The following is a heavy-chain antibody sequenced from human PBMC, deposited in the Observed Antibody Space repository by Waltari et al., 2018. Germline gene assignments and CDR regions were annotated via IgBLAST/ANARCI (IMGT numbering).Heavy chain of an antibody. CDR2: ISGSGGST. CDR3: ANLGIAASDYFDY. Sequence: EVQLLESGGGLVQPGGSLRLSCAASGFTFSSYAMSWVRRAPGKGLEWVSAISGSGGSTYYADSVKGRFTISRDNSKNTLYLQMNSLRAEDTAVYYCANLGIAASDYFDYWGQGTLVTVSS. J-gene: IGHJ4*02. CDR1: GFTFSSYA. V-gene: IGHV3-23*01. D-gene: IGHD6-13*01.